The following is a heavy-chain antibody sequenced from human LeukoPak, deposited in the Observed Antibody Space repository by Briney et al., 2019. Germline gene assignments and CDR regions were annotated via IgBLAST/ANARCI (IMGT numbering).Heavy chain of an antibody. Sequence: PGGSLRLSCAASGFTLSSYAMSWVRQAPGKGLEWVSAISGSGDFTYYADSVKGRFSISRDNSQNTLFLQMNRLRAEDTAVYYCAKWSSSSSSWFEYYYYYSLDVWGKGTTVTISS. CDR2: ISGSGDFT. D-gene: IGHD6-13*01. CDR1: GFTLSSYA. J-gene: IGHJ6*03. CDR3: AKWSSSSSSWFEYYYYYSLDV. V-gene: IGHV3-23*01.